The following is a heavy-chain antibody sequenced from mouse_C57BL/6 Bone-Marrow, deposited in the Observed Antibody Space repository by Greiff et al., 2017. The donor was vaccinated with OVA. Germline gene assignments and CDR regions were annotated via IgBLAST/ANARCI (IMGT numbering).Heavy chain of an antibody. Sequence: VQLQQSGPGLVQPSQSLSITCTVSGFSLTSYGVHWVRQSPGKGLAWLGVLWSGGSTDYNAAFISRLSISKDNSKSQVFFKMNSLQADDTAIYYCARSSYYYGSSLAWFAYWGQGTLVTVSA. J-gene: IGHJ3*01. D-gene: IGHD1-1*01. V-gene: IGHV2-2*01. CDR1: GFSLTSYG. CDR2: LWSGGST. CDR3: ARSSYYYGSSLAWFAY.